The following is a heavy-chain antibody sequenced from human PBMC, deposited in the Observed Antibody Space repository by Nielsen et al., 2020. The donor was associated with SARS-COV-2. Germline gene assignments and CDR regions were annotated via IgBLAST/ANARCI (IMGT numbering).Heavy chain of an antibody. J-gene: IGHJ4*02. Sequence: GESLKISCAASGFTFSTYWMHWVRQAPGKGLVWVSRLNSDGSTTTYADSVKGRFTISRDNSKNTLYLQMNSLRAEDTAVYYCAGRRAAAVPFDYWGQGTLVTVSS. CDR2: LNSDGSTT. CDR1: GFTFSTYW. D-gene: IGHD6-13*01. V-gene: IGHV3-74*01. CDR3: AGRRAAAVPFDY.